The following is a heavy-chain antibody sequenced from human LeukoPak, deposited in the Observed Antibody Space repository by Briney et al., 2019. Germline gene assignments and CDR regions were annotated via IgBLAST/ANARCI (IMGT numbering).Heavy chain of an antibody. CDR3: ARSSAEVLNYYYYAMDV. D-gene: IGHD6-6*01. V-gene: IGHV1-18*01. CDR1: GYTFTNYG. Sequence: ASVTVSFKASGYTFTNYGISWIRQAPGQGLEWMGWISGYNGNANYPQKLQGRVTMTTDTSTSTSYMELRSLRSDDTAVYYCARSSAEVLNYYYYAMDVWAQGTTVTVSS. J-gene: IGHJ6*02. CDR2: ISGYNGNA.